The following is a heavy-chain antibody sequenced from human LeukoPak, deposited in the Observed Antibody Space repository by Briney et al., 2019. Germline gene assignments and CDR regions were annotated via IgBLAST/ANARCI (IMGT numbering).Heavy chain of an antibody. D-gene: IGHD3-22*01. V-gene: IGHV3-23*01. CDR1: GFTFSSYA. CDR2: ISGSGGST. J-gene: IGHJ4*02. Sequence: SGGSLRLSCAASGFTFSSYAMSWVRLAPGKGLEWVSAISGSGGSTYYADSVKGRFTISRDNSKNTLYLQMNSLRAEDTAVYYCARGRYYYDSSGYYYGYWGQGTLVTVSS. CDR3: ARGRYYYDSSGYYYGY.